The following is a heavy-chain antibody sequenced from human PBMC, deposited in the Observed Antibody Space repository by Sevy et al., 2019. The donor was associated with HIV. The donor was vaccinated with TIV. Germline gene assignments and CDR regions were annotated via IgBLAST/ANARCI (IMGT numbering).Heavy chain of an antibody. CDR1: GYTFTSYG. D-gene: IGHD2-2*01. CDR2: ISAYNGNT. V-gene: IGHV1-18*01. Sequence: ASVKVSCKASGYTFTSYGISWVRQAPGQGLEWMGWISAYNGNTNYAQKLQGRVTMTTDTSTSTAYMELRSLRSDDPAVYYCARRGCSSTSCYVFWFDPWGQGTLVTVSS. CDR3: ARRGCSSTSCYVFWFDP. J-gene: IGHJ5*02.